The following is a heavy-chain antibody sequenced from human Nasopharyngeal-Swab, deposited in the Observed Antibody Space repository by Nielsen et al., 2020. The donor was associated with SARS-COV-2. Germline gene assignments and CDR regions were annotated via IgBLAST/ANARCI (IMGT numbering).Heavy chain of an antibody. Sequence: GESLKISCAASGFTFSNYAMSWVRQAPGKGLEWVSTISGGGSTYYADSVKGRFTISRDNSNNTLYLQMNSLRAEDTAVFYCAREAKDGYSYLGAFDYWGLGTLVTVSS. CDR3: AREAKDGYSYLGAFDY. D-gene: IGHD5-24*01. CDR1: GFTFSNYA. V-gene: IGHV3-23*01. CDR2: ISGGGST. J-gene: IGHJ4*02.